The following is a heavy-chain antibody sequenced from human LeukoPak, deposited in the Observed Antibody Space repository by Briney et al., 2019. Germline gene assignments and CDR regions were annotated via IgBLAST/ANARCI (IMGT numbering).Heavy chain of an antibody. CDR3: ANGGYYYDSSGYYPFDY. CDR2: ISYDGSNK. V-gene: IGHV3-30*18. Sequence: GGSLRLSCAASGFTFSSYGMHWVRQAPGKGLEWVAVISYDGSNKYYADSVKGRFTISRDSSKNTLYLQMNSLRAEDTAVYYCANGGYYYDSSGYYPFDYWGQGTLVTVSS. J-gene: IGHJ4*02. CDR1: GFTFSSYG. D-gene: IGHD3-22*01.